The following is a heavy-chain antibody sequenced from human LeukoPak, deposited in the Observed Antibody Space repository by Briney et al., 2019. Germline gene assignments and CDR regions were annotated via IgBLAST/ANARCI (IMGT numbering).Heavy chain of an antibody. V-gene: IGHV3-33*01. D-gene: IGHD2-21*02. CDR3: ARDLISGVVVTAIPYY. Sequence: GGSLRLSCAASGFTFSSYGMHWVRQAPGKGLEWVAVIWYDGSNKYYADSVKGRFTISRDNSKNTLYLQMNSLRAEDTAVYYCARDLISGVVVTAIPYYWGQGTLVTVSS. CDR1: GFTFSSYG. J-gene: IGHJ4*02. CDR2: IWYDGSNK.